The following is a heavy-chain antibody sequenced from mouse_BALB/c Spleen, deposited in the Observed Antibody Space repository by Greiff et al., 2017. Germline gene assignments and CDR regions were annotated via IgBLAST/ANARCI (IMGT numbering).Heavy chain of an antibody. CDR3: AAGSWDYYAMDY. CDR2: IWSDGST. J-gene: IGHJ4*01. Sequence: VQRVESGPDLVAPSQSLSITCTVSGFSLTSYGVHWVRQPPGKGLEWLVVIWSDGSTTYNSALKSRLSISKDNSKSQVFLKMNSLQTDDTAMYYCAAGSWDYYAMDYWGQGTSVTVSS. V-gene: IGHV2-6-2*01. D-gene: IGHD1-2*01. CDR1: GFSLTSYG.